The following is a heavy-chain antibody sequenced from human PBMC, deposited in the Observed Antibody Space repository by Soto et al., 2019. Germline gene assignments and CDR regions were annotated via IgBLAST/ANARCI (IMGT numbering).Heavy chain of an antibody. CDR3: ARRIAVAGHYYHYGMDV. CDR2: IYPGDSDT. V-gene: IGHV5-51*01. J-gene: IGHJ6*01. Sequence: PGECLKVSCKGCGYSFTSYGIVWVLQMPGKGLEWMGIIYPGDSDTRYSPSFQGQVTISADKSISTAYLQWRSLKASDTAMYYCARRIAVAGHYYHYGMDVWGQGTPVTGSS. CDR1: GYSFTSYG. D-gene: IGHD6-19*01.